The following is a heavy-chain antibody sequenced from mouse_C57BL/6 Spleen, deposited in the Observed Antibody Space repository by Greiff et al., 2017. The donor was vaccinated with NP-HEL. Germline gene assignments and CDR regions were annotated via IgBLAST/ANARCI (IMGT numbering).Heavy chain of an antibody. CDR3: AREGVVAPDY. CDR1: GYTFTSYW. CDR2: IDPNSGGT. J-gene: IGHJ2*01. D-gene: IGHD1-1*01. V-gene: IGHV1-72*01. Sequence: QVQLQQPGAELVKPGASVKLSCKASGYTFTSYWMHWVKQRPGRGLEWIGRIDPNSGGTKYNEKFKSKATLTVDKPSSTAYMQLSRLTSEVSAVYYCAREGVVAPDYWGQGTTLTVSS.